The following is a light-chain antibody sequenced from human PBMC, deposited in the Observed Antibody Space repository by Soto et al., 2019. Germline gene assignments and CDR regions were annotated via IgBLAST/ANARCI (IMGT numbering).Light chain of an antibody. CDR3: QQYGSSPLT. CDR2: GAS. J-gene: IGKJ4*01. CDR1: HTVNNNY. V-gene: IGKV3-20*01. Sequence: ELVLTQSPGTLSLSPGERATLSCRASHTVNNNYLAWYQQIPGQAPRLLISGASGRATGTPDRFSGSASGTDFTLTISRLEPEDFAVYYCQQYGSSPLTFGGGTEVDIK.